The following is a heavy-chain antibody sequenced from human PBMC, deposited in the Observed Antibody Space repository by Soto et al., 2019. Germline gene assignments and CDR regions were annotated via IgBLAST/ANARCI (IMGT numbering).Heavy chain of an antibody. V-gene: IGHV3-21*01. J-gene: IGHJ6*02. Sequence: EVQLVESGGGLVKPGGSLRLSCAASGFTFSSYSMNWVRQAPGKGLEWVSSISSSSTYIYYADSVQGRFTISRDNAKNSLYRQMNSLSAEDTAVYYCASQTSGYYYYGMDVWGQGTTVTVSS. CDR2: ISSSSTYI. CDR1: GFTFSSYS. CDR3: ASQTSGYYYYGMDV.